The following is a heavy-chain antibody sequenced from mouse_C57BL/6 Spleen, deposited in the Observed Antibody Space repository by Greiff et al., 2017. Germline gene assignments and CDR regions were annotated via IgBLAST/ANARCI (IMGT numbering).Heavy chain of an antibody. CDR2: LGSGSSTI. CDR1: GFTFSDYG. D-gene: IGHD1-1*01. CDR3: ARDGSHWYFDV. J-gene: IGHJ1*03. V-gene: IGHV5-17*01. Sequence: EVKLVESGGGLVKPGGSLKLSCAASGFTFSDYGMHWVRQAPEKGLEWVAYLGSGSSTIYYADTVKGRFPISRDNAKNTLFLQMTSLRSEDTAMYYGARDGSHWYFDVWGTGTTVTVSS.